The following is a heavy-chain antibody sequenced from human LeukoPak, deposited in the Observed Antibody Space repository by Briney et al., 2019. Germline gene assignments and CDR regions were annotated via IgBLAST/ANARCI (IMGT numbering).Heavy chain of an antibody. CDR2: INAGNGNI. V-gene: IGHV1-3*01. J-gene: IGHJ3*01. CDR3: ARDRHYDFWSGYDAFDV. Sequence: ASVTVSCKASGYTFTSYAIHWVRQAPGQRVEWMGWINAGNGNIIYSQKFRGRVTVTRDTSASTAYMELSTLTSEDTAVYYCARDRHYDFWSGYDAFDVWGQGTMVTVSS. CDR1: GYTFTSYA. D-gene: IGHD3-3*01.